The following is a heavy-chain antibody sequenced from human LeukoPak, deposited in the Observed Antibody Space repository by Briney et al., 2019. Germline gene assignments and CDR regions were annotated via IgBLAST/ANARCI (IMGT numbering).Heavy chain of an antibody. CDR3: AKGSGYYDSSGYHTH. CDR1: GFTFDDYA. D-gene: IGHD3-22*01. CDR2: ISWSSGSI. Sequence: GGSLRLSCAASGFTFDDYAMHWVRQAPGKGLKWVSGISWSSGSIGYADSVKGRFTISRDNAKNSLYLQMNSLRAEDTALYYCAKGSGYYDSSGYHTHWGQGTLVTVSS. V-gene: IGHV3-9*01. J-gene: IGHJ4*02.